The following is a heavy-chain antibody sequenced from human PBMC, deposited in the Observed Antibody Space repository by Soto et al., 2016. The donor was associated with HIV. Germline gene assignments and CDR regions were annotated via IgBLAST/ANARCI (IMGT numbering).Heavy chain of an antibody. V-gene: IGHV3-53*02. CDR1: GLSVTHNY. D-gene: IGHD3-10*01. CDR2: IYSGYAT. CDR3: ARGGGGSGVTSWFDP. Sequence: EVQLVETGGGLIQPGGSLRLSCAASGLSVTHNYMSWVRQAPGKGLEYVSIIYSGYATYYSDSVKGRFTISKDNSKNTVYLQMNSLRVEDTAVYYCARGGGGSGVTSWFDPWGQGTQVTVSS. J-gene: IGHJ5*02.